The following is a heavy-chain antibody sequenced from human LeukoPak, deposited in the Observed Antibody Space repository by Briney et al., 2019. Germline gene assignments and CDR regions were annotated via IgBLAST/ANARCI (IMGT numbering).Heavy chain of an antibody. J-gene: IGHJ4*02. CDR3: ARFSYSNPLDY. CDR1: GFTFSGST. CDR2: IRSKVNNYAT. V-gene: IGHV3-73*01. D-gene: IGHD4-11*01. Sequence: TGGSLRLSCAASGFTFSGSTMHWVRQASGKGLEWVGRIRSKVNNYATTYAASVKGRFTVSRDDSKNTAYLQMNSLKTEDTAVYYCARFSYSNPLDYWGQGTLVTVSS.